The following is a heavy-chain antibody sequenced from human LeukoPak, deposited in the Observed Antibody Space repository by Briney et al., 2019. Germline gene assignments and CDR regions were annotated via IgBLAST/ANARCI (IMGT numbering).Heavy chain of an antibody. CDR2: IYYSGST. J-gene: IGHJ4*02. CDR1: GGSISSGDYY. D-gene: IGHD2/OR15-2a*01. V-gene: IGHV4-30-4*01. Sequence: SQTLSLTCTVSGGSISSGDYYWSWIRQPPGKGLEWIGYIYYSGSTYYNPSLKSRVTISVDTSKNQFSLKLNSVTAADTAVYYCAGHHPRNTVDFWGQGTLVTVSS. CDR3: AGHHPRNTVDF.